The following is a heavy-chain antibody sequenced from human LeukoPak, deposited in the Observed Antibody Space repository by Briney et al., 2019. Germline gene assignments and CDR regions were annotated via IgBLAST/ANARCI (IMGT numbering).Heavy chain of an antibody. CDR1: GGTVSSYA. CDR3: ATGLVGYYGSGSQFPFDAFDI. V-gene: IGHV1-69*05. Sequence: GSSVKVSCKASGGTVSSYAISGVRQAPGHGLEWMGGSMPIFGTANYAQKNQGRVTITTDESTSTAYMELSSLRSEDTAVYYCATGLVGYYGSGSQFPFDAFDIWGQGTMVTVSS. J-gene: IGHJ3*02. D-gene: IGHD3-10*01. CDR2: SMPIFGTA.